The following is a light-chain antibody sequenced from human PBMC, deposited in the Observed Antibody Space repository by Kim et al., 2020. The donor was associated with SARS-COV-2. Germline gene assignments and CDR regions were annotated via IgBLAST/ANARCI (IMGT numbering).Light chain of an antibody. J-gene: IGLJ1*01. V-gene: IGLV2-14*01. CDR3: SSYTSSSTYV. CDR2: DVS. Sequence: QSALTQPASVSGSPGQSITISCTGTSSDVGGYNYVSWYQQHPGKAPKLIIYDVSKRPSGVSNRFSGSKSGNTASLTISGLQAEDEADYYCSSYTSSSTYVFGTGTKVTDL. CDR1: SSDVGGYNY.